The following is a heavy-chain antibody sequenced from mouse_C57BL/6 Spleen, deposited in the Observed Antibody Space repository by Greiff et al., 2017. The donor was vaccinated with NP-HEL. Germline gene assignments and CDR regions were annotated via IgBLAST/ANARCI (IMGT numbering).Heavy chain of an antibody. Sequence: QVHVKQPGAELVMPGASVKLSCKASGYTFTSYWMHWVKQRPGQGLEWIGEIDPSDSYTNYNQKFKGKSTLTVDKSSSTAYMQLSSLTSEDSAVYYCARYDGYYGAMDYWGQGTSVTVSS. V-gene: IGHV1-69*01. CDR3: ARYDGYYGAMDY. J-gene: IGHJ4*01. CDR2: IDPSDSYT. CDR1: GYTFTSYW. D-gene: IGHD2-3*01.